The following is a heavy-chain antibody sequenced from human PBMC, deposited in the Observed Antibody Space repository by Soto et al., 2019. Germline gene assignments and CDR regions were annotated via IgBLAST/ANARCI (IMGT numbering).Heavy chain of an antibody. D-gene: IGHD6-19*01. CDR1: GFTFKSYA. J-gene: IGHJ4*02. Sequence: EVQLLESGGGLVQPGGSLRLSCAASGFTFKSYAMSWVRQPPGKGLEWVSGSSGSCGTTYHADSVKGRFTISRDNSKNTPYLQMNSLRVEDTAVYYCAKEPYSSFVLGTFHYWGQGALVTVSS. CDR2: SSGSCGTT. V-gene: IGHV3-23*01. CDR3: AKEPYSSFVLGTFHY.